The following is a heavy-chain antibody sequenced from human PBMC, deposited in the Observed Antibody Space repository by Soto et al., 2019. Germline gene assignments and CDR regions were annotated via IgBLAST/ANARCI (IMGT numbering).Heavy chain of an antibody. Sequence: EVQLVESGGGLVQPGGSLRLSCAASGFTFSSYSMNWVRQAPGKGLEWVSYISSSSSTIYYADSVKGRFTISRDNAKNSLYLQMNSLRDEDTAVYYCASEYDYGDLNYYYYGMDLWGHETTVTVSS. D-gene: IGHD4-17*01. J-gene: IGHJ6*02. CDR1: GFTFSSYS. CDR3: ASEYDYGDLNYYYYGMDL. V-gene: IGHV3-48*02. CDR2: ISSSSSTI.